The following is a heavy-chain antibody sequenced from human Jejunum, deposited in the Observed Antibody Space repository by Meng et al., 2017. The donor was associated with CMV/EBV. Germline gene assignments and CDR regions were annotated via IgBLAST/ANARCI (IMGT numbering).Heavy chain of an antibody. J-gene: IGHJ4*02. Sequence: FSDHYSDWDCERPANGLERGCKSWNKAESGVTRNAPSVKGRVTISRDESKNTPYLQMNSLKTEDTAMYYCTRGAGPCGSSRFDSWGQGTLVTVSS. CDR2: SWNKAESGVT. CDR3: TRGAGPCGSSRFDS. D-gene: IGHD2-21*01. CDR1: FSDHY. V-gene: IGHV3-72*01.